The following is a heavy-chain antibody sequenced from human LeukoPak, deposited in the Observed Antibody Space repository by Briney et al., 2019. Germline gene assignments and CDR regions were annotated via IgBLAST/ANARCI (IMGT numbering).Heavy chain of an antibody. Sequence: SETLSLTCTVSDVSISSNYWTWIRQPPGKGLEWIGYIFYSGSTNYNPPLKSRVTISVDTSKNQFSLKLSSVTAADTAVYYCARDRGANWYFDLWGRGTLVTVSS. V-gene: IGHV4-59*01. CDR1: DVSISSNY. D-gene: IGHD5-24*01. J-gene: IGHJ2*01. CDR3: ARDRGANWYFDL. CDR2: IFYSGST.